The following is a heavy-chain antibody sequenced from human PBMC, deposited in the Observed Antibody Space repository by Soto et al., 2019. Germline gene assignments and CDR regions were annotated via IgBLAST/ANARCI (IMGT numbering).Heavy chain of an antibody. CDR3: ARCDSSGYLFDY. CDR1: GGSISSYY. CDR2: IYYSGST. D-gene: IGHD3-22*01. J-gene: IGHJ4*02. Sequence: SETLSLTCTVSGGSISSYYWSWIRQPPGKGLEWIGYIYYSGSTNYNPSLKSRVTISVDTSKNQFSLKLSSVTAADTAVYYCARCDSSGYLFDYWGQGTLVTVSS. V-gene: IGHV4-59*08.